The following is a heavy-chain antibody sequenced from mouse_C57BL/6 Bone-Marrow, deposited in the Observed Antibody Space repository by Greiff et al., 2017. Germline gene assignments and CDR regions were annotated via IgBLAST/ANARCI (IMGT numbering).Heavy chain of an antibody. CDR3: ARCNYDGSYYFDY. Sequence: QVQLQQSGAELMQPGDSVKLSCKATGYTFTGYWIEWVKQRPGDGLEWIGEILPGSGSNNYNDMFKGQATFTADTTTNTAYMQLSRLTTEDSAIYYCARCNYDGSYYFDYWGQGTTLTVSS. V-gene: IGHV1-9*01. D-gene: IGHD1-1*01. CDR2: ILPGSGSN. CDR1: GYTFTGYW. J-gene: IGHJ2*01.